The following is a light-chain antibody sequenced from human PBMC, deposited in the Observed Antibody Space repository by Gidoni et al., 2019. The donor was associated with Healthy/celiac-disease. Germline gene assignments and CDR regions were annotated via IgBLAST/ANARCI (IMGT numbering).Light chain of an antibody. V-gene: IGKV3-20*01. CDR3: QKYGSSPWT. CDR1: QSVSSTY. Sequence: IVLTPSPGTLSLSPGERATLSCRASQSVSSTYLAWFQQKPGQAPRLLISGISSRATGIPDRLSGSGYGTDLTLTISRLETEDFAVYYCQKYGSSPWTFGQGTKVEIK. J-gene: IGKJ1*01. CDR2: GIS.